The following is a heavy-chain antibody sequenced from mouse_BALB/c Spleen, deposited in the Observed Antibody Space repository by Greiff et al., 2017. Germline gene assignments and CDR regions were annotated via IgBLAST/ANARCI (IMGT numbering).Heavy chain of an antibody. J-gene: IGHJ1*01. Sequence: VQLQQSGAELVKPGASVKLSCTASGFNIKDTYMHWVKQRPEQGLEWIGRIDPANGNTKYDPKFQGKATITADPSSNTAYLQLSSLTSEDTAVYYCASGNYWYFDVWGAGTTVTVSS. D-gene: IGHD2-1*01. CDR1: GFNIKDTY. CDR3: ASGNYWYFDV. V-gene: IGHV14-3*02. CDR2: IDPANGNT.